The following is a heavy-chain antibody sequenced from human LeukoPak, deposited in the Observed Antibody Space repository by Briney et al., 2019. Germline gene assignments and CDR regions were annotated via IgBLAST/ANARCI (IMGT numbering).Heavy chain of an antibody. CDR3: AQARFSGYYFAY. CDR1: GGSFSSSFW. J-gene: IGHJ4*02. D-gene: IGHD3-10*01. V-gene: IGHV4-4*02. Sequence: SETLSLTCAVSGGSFSSSFWWSWVRQPPGKGLEWIGEIYHSGSTNYNPSLKSRVTISVDKAKNQFSLKLNSVTAAVTAVYYCAQARFSGYYFAYWGQGTLVTISS. CDR2: IYHSGST.